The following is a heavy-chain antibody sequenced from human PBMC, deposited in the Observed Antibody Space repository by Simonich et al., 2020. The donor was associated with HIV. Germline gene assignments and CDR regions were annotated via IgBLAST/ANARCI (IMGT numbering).Heavy chain of an antibody. CDR3: ARRSGYDLDY. Sequence: QVHLQQWGAGLLKPSETLSLTCAVYGGSFSGYYWNWIRQPPGKGREWSGEIDHSESTNHKPSLKSRVTISVDTSKSQFSLKLGPVTAAATAVYYCARRSGYDLDYWGQGTLVTVSS. V-gene: IGHV4-34*01. D-gene: IGHD5-12*01. CDR1: GGSFSGYY. J-gene: IGHJ4*02. CDR2: IDHSEST.